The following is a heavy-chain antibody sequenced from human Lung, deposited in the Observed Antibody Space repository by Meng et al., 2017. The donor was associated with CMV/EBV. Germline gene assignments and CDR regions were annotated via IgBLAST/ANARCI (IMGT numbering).Heavy chain of an antibody. J-gene: IGHJ3*01. Sequence: AXVXVSXXASGYTFTLFDIHWVRQAPGQGLEWLGWINPNTDGTNYAQRFQGRVAMTCDTSITTAYMELSSLTSDDTAIYYCARDRSLSRLGRSDAFDFWGQGTRVXVSS. D-gene: IGHD7-27*01. CDR1: GYTFTLFD. CDR2: INPNTDGT. V-gene: IGHV1-2*02. CDR3: ARDRSLSRLGRSDAFDF.